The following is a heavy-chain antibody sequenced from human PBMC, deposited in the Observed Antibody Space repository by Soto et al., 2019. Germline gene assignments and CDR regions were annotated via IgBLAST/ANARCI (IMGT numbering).Heavy chain of an antibody. J-gene: IGHJ4*02. CDR2: ISAYNGNT. V-gene: IGHV1-18*01. D-gene: IGHD2-8*01. CDR3: ARDHVIGGIPNGSDY. Sequence: ASLKVSCKSSGYPFTSYGISWVRQAPGQGLEWMGWISAYNGNTNYAQKLQGRVTMTTDTSTSTAYMEPRSLRSDDTAVYYCARDHVIGGIPNGSDYWGQGTLVTVSS. CDR1: GYPFTSYG.